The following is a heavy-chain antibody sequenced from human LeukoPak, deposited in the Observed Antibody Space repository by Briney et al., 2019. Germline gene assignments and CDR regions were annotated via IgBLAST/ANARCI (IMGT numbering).Heavy chain of an antibody. CDR1: GFTFSSYS. CDR2: IKQDGSKK. CDR3: TRVGYIDEGIDY. J-gene: IGHJ4*02. Sequence: GGSLRLSCAASGFTFSSYSMNWVRQAPGKGLEWVANIKQDGSKKSYVDSVEGRFTISRDNAKNSLYLQMNSLRAEDTAIYYCTRVGYIDEGIDYWGQGTLVTVSS. V-gene: IGHV3-7*04. D-gene: IGHD5-24*01.